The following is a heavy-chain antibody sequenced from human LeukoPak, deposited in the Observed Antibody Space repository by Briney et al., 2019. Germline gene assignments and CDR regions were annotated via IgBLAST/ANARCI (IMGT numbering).Heavy chain of an antibody. D-gene: IGHD5-18*01. CDR2: ISAYNGNT. V-gene: IGHV1-18*01. J-gene: IGHJ4*02. CDR1: GYTFTSYG. Sequence: GASVKVSCKASGYTFTSYGISWVRQPPGQGLEWMGWISAYNGNTNYAQKLQGRVTMNTDTSTSTAYMELRSLRSDDTAVYYCARTVVYSYGSTLLPYYFDYWGKGTLVTVSS. CDR3: ARTVVYSYGSTLLPYYFDY.